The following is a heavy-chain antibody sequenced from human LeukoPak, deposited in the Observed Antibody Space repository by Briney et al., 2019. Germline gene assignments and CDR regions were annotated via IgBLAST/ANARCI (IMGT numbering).Heavy chain of an antibody. V-gene: IGHV3-30*18. CDR1: GFTFSSYG. J-gene: IGHJ4*02. Sequence: GRSLRLSCAASGFTFSSYGMNWVRQAPGKGLEWVAVISYDGSNKYYADSVKGRFTISRDNSKNTLYLQMNSLRAEDTAVYYCAKDPTYGYWGQGTLVTVSS. CDR2: ISYDGSNK. CDR3: AKDPTYGY. D-gene: IGHD2-8*01.